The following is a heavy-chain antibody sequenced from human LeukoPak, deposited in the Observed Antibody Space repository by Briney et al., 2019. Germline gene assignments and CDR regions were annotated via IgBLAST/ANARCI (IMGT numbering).Heavy chain of an antibody. CDR2: IYPGDSDT. CDR3: ARTHDILTGYFFDY. CDR1: AHIFTSQW. Sequence: GESLQISCKGSAHIFTSQWIGWVRQMPGKGLEWMGIIYPGDSDTRYSPSFQGQVTISADKSISTAYLQWSSLKASDTAMYYCARTHDILTGYFFDYWGQGTLVTVSS. V-gene: IGHV5-51*01. D-gene: IGHD3-9*01. J-gene: IGHJ4*02.